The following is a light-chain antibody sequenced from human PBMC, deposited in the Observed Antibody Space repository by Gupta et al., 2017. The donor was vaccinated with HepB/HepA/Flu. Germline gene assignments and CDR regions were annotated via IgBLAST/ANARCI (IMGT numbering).Light chain of an antibody. J-gene: IGKJ4*01. V-gene: IGKV2-24*01. CDR1: QSLVHSDGETY. CDR3: RQCKRSQLT. CDR2: KIS. Sequence: VLPKPPPSSPVTLPLPSSFICRSSQSLVHSDGETYVSWLHQRPGQPQRLLIHKISKRFSGVPERVIGSRAGTDCTLKNSMVEAENVGVDDCRQCKRSQLTFGGGNKVEIK.